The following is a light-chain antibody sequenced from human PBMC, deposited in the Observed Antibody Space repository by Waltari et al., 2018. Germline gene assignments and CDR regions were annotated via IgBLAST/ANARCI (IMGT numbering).Light chain of an antibody. V-gene: IGLV2-23*01. Sequence: QSALTQPASVSGSPGQSITISCTGTSSDFGSYQLVSWYQQQPSKAPRLMIYADSNRPSGSSNRFSGSKSGNTASLTISGLQAEDEAAYYCCSYAGSSTVKFGEGTYLTVL. CDR3: CSYAGSSTVK. CDR2: ADS. J-gene: IGLJ2*01. CDR1: SSDFGSYQL.